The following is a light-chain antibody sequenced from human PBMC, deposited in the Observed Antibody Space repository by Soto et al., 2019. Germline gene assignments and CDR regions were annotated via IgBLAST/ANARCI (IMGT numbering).Light chain of an antibody. CDR2: YAS. Sequence: EIMMTQSPATLSVSPGERATRTCRASQSVSNNIAWYRHKPGQVPRLLIYYASTRATGIPARFSGSGSGTEFTLTISSLQSEDVAVYYCQQYNNWPPITFGQGTRLEIK. V-gene: IGKV3-15*01. CDR1: QSVSNN. J-gene: IGKJ5*01. CDR3: QQYNNWPPIT.